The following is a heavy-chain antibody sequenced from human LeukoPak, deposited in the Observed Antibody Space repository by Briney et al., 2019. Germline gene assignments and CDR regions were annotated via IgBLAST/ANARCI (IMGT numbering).Heavy chain of an antibody. D-gene: IGHD3-16*01. CDR3: ARQSTLGGDWFDP. J-gene: IGHJ5*02. Sequence: PSETLSLTCAVSGYSISSGYYWGWIRQPPGKGLEWIGSIYHSGSTYYNPSLNSRVTISVDTSKNQFSLKLSSVTAADTAVYYCARQSTLGGDWFDPWGQGTLVTVSS. CDR1: GYSISSGYY. V-gene: IGHV4-38-2*01. CDR2: IYHSGST.